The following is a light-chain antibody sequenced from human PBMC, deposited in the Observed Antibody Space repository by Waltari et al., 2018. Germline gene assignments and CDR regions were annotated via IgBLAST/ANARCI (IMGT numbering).Light chain of an antibody. V-gene: IGLV2-14*03. CDR1: SSDIGGYHY. Sequence: QSALTQPASVSGSPGQSITISCTGTSSDIGGYHYVSWYQQHPGKAPQLMIFDVTKRPSGVSDRFSGSKSGNTASLTISVLHTDDESDYYCSSYTSTNTVIFGGGTKVTVL. CDR3: SSYTSTNTVI. J-gene: IGLJ2*01. CDR2: DVT.